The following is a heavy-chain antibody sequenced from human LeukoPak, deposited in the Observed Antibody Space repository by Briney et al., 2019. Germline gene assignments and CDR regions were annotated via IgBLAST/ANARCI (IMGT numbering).Heavy chain of an antibody. J-gene: IGHJ6*03. CDR1: GGSFSGYY. V-gene: IGHV4-34*01. D-gene: IGHD6-13*01. Sequence: PSETLSLTCAVYGGSFSGYYWSWIRQPPGKGLEWIGEINHSGSTNYNPSLKSRVTISVDTSKNQFSLKLSSVTAADTAVYYCARGFSSKHNYYYYYMDVWGKGTTVTVSS. CDR2: INHSGST. CDR3: ARGFSSKHNYYYYYMDV.